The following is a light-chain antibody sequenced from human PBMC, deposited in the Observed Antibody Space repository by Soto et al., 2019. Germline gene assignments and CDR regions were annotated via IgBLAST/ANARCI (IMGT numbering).Light chain of an antibody. J-gene: IGLJ2*01. Sequence: QSVLTQPASVSGSPGQSITLSCAGTSGDVGAYNFVTWFQQHPGKVPKLIIYDVSDRPSGVSDRFSGSKSGNTASLTISGLLAEDEGDYYCGSYTTSNTMIFGGGTKVTVL. CDR1: SGDVGAYNF. CDR3: GSYTTSNTMI. CDR2: DVS. V-gene: IGLV2-14*01.